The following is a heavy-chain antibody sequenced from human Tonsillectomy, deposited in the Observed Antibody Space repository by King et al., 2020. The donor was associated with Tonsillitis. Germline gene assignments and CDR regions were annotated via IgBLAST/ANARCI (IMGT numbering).Heavy chain of an antibody. CDR3: ARSTDIGAVVAPRPYVMDV. J-gene: IGHJ6*02. Sequence: QLVQSGAEVKKPGASVKVSCKASGYTFTSYYILWVRQAPGQGLEWMGKIDPVDGSIDYAQKFQGRVTLTRDTSTSTVYMDLRSLRSEDTAVYYCARSTDIGAVVAPRPYVMDVWGQGTTVIVSS. V-gene: IGHV1-46*01. CDR2: IDPVDGSI. D-gene: IGHD2-15*01. CDR1: GYTFTSYY.